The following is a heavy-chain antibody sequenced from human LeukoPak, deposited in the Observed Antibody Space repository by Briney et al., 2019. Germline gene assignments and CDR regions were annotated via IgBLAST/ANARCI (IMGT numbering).Heavy chain of an antibody. CDR1: GFTFSSYS. D-gene: IGHD1-7*01. J-gene: IGHJ4*02. CDR2: ISGSGGST. Sequence: PGGSLRLSCAASGFTFSSYSMNWVRQAPGKGLEWVSAISGSGGSTYYADSVKGRFTISRDNSKNTLYLQMNSLRVEDTAVYYCAKGRTGTPFDYWGQGTLVTVSS. CDR3: AKGRTGTPFDY. V-gene: IGHV3-23*01.